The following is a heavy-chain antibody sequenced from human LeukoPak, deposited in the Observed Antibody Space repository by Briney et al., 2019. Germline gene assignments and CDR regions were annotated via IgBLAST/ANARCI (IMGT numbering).Heavy chain of an antibody. D-gene: IGHD3-16*01. Sequence: SETLSLTCTVSGGSISSYYWSWIRQLPGKGLEWIGYIYYSGSTNYNPSLKSRVTISVDTSKNQFSLKLSSVTAADTAVYYCARDSFSYFDYWGQGTLATVSS. V-gene: IGHV4-59*01. CDR3: ARDSFSYFDY. CDR2: IYYSGST. CDR1: GGSISSYY. J-gene: IGHJ4*02.